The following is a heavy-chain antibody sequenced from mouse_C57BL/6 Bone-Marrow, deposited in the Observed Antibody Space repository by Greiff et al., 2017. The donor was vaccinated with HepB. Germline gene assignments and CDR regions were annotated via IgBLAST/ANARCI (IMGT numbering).Heavy chain of an antibody. J-gene: IGHJ1*03. CDR2: IHPENGDT. Sequence: VQLQQSGAELVRPGASVKLSCTASGFNFKDDYMHWVKQRPEQGLEWIGWIHPENGDTEYAPKFQGTATITADTSSNTAYLQLSSLTSEDTAVYYCAIYCRGYFDVWGTGTTVTVAS. CDR3: AIYCRGYFDV. CDR1: GFNFKDDY. V-gene: IGHV14-4*01. D-gene: IGHD2-14*01.